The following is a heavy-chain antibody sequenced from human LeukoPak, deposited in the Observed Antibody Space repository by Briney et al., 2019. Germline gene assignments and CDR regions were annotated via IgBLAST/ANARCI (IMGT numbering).Heavy chain of an antibody. D-gene: IGHD2-15*01. CDR3: ARAEGGGTADP. J-gene: IGHJ5*02. V-gene: IGHV1-2*02. CDR1: GYTFTSYG. Sequence: ASVKVSCKASGYTFTSYGIRWVQQAPGQGLEWMGWINPNSGGTNYAQKFQGRVTMTRDTSISTAYMELSRLRSDDTAVYYCARAEGGGTADPWGQGTLVTVSS. CDR2: INPNSGGT.